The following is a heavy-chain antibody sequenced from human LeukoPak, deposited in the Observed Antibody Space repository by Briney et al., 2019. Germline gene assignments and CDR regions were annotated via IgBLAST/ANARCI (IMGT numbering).Heavy chain of an antibody. V-gene: IGHV4-4*09. CDR2: IYTSGST. J-gene: IGHJ6*03. D-gene: IGHD3-22*01. Sequence: PSETLSLTCTVSGGSISSYYWSWIRQPPGKGLEWIGYIYTSGSTNYNPSLKSRVTISVDTSKNQFSLKLSSVTAADTAVYYCARGADDSSVYYYDYYYYYMDVWGKGTTVTVSS. CDR3: ARGADDSSVYYYDYYYYYMDV. CDR1: GGSISSYY.